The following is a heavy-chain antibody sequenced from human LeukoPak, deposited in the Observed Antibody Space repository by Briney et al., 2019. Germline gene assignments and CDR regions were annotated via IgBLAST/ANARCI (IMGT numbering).Heavy chain of an antibody. J-gene: IGHJ4*02. Sequence: PGGSLRLSCTASGFTLSNHFMRWLRQAPAKGLEGVSAISGSGSGTYYADSVKGRFTISRDNSRKTLFLQMDSLRADDTAVYYCIYSGGNYFHYWGQGALVTVSS. CDR3: IYSGGNYFHY. D-gene: IGHD4-23*01. V-gene: IGHV3-23*01. CDR1: GFTLSNHF. CDR2: ISGSGSGT.